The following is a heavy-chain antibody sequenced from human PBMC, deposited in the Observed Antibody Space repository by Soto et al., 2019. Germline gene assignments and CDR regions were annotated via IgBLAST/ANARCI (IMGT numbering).Heavy chain of an antibody. J-gene: IGHJ6*02. CDR1: GFTFSSYA. D-gene: IGHD2-15*01. V-gene: IGHV3-23*01. CDR3: AKDLVARPYGMDV. Sequence: GGSLRLSCAASGFTFSSYAMSWVRQAPGKGLEWVSAISGSGGSTYYADSVKGRFTISRDNSKSTLYLQMNSLRAEDTAVYYCAKDLVARPYGMDVWGQGTTVTVSS. CDR2: ISGSGGST.